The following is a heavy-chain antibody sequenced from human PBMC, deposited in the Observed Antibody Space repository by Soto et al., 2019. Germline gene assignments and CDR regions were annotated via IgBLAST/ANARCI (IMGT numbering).Heavy chain of an antibody. Sequence: PGESLKISCKGSGYSFTSYWIGWVRQMPGKGLEWMGIIYPGDSDTRYSPSFQGQVTISADKSISTAYLQWSSLKASDTAMYYCARQGGPYCISTSCYDLDYWGQGTLVTVSS. J-gene: IGHJ4*02. CDR2: IYPGDSDT. CDR1: GYSFTSYW. V-gene: IGHV5-51*01. D-gene: IGHD2-2*01. CDR3: ARQGGPYCISTSCYDLDY.